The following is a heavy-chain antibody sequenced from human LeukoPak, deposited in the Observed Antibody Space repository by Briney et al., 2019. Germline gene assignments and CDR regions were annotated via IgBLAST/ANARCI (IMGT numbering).Heavy chain of an antibody. CDR2: ISYTGTYI. V-gene: IGHV3-21*04. CDR3: VRDRGTYRPIDY. CDR1: AFSLNAYN. D-gene: IGHD1-26*01. Sequence: GSLGLSCAASAFSLNAYNMNWVRQAPGKGLEWVSSISYTGTYIYYADSVKGRFTISRDNAQNSLYLQMNSLRAEDTAIYYCVRDRGTYRPIDYWGQGTLVTVSS. J-gene: IGHJ4*02.